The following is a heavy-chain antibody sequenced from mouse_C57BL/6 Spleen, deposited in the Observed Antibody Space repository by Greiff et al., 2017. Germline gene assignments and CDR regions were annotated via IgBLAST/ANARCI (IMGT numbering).Heavy chain of an antibody. J-gene: IGHJ1*03. Sequence: VKLMESGAELVKPGASVKISCKASGYAFSSYWMNWVKQRPGQGLEWIGQIYPGDGDTNYNGKFKGKATLTADKSSSTAYMQLSSLTSADSAVDYCGKEGVARAMDVWGTGTTVTVSS. CDR3: GKEGVARAMDV. CDR1: GYAFSSYW. V-gene: IGHV1-80*01. CDR2: IYPGDGDT. D-gene: IGHD1-3*01.